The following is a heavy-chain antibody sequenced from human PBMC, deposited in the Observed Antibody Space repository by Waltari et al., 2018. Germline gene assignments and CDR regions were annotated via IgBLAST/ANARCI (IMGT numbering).Heavy chain of an antibody. Sequence: QVQLQESCPGLVKPSETLSLPCAVSGHSISSTYYWGWIRQSPGKGLEWIANIYHSGSPYSTPSLKSAVTIPLATPKNRFSLNLRSVTAADTAVYYCAAYLPDWGRGRDYWGQGTLVTVSS. V-gene: IGHV4-38-2*01. CDR2: IYHSGSP. CDR3: AAYLPDWGRGRDY. J-gene: IGHJ4*02. CDR1: GHSISSTYY. D-gene: IGHD7-27*01.